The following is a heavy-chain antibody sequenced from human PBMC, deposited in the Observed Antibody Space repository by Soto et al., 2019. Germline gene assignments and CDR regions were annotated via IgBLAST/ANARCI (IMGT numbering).Heavy chain of an antibody. CDR3: ARLTPYSDDRSGTPLWFDT. D-gene: IGHD3-22*01. CDR1: GYSFTSYW. V-gene: IGHV5-51*01. Sequence: GESPKISCKGSGYSFTSYWIGWVRQMPGKGLEWMGIIYPGDSDTRYSPSFQGQVTISADKSISTAYLQWSSLKAADTAMYYCARLTPYSDDRSGTPLWFDTWGQGTLVTVSS. J-gene: IGHJ5*02. CDR2: IYPGDSDT.